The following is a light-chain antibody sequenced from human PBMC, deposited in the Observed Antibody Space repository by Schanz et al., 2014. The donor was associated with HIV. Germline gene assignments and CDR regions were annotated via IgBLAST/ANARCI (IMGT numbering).Light chain of an antibody. V-gene: IGKV3-20*01. CDR1: QSIGSN. CDR3: QQYGRSWT. J-gene: IGKJ1*01. Sequence: EVVMTQSLDTLSLSPGERATLSCRASQSIGSNLAWYQQKPGQAPRLLIYGASSRATGIPDRFSGYGSGTDFTLTISRLEPEDFAVYYCQQYGRSWTFGQGTKVEIK. CDR2: GAS.